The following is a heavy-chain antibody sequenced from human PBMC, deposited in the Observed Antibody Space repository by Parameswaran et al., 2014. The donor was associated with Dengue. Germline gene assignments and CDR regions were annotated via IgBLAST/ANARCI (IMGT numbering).Heavy chain of an antibody. CDR2: IFYTGST. CDR3: ARRDTPLAHNYNKYGIDV. V-gene: IGHV4-39*01. J-gene: IGHJ6*02. D-gene: IGHD5-18*01. Sequence: WIRQPPGKGLEWIGTIFYTGSTFYNPSLESRLTMSVDTSKNQFSLKLNSVTAADTAVYYCARRDTPLAHNYNKYGIDVWGQGTTVTVSS.